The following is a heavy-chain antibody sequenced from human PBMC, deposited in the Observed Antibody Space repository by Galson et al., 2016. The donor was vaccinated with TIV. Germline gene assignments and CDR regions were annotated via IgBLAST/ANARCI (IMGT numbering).Heavy chain of an antibody. CDR2: ISGSGDST. CDR1: GFTFSTFA. D-gene: IGHD3-22*01. J-gene: IGHJ4*02. V-gene: IGHV3-23*01. Sequence: SLRLSCAASGFTFSTFAMSWVRQAPGKGLEWVSGISGSGDSTNYADSVKGRFTISRDNFKNTLYLLMNSLRADDTAVYYCAKSPAYYYASSGYYRTGDYYFDYWGQGTLVTVSS. CDR3: AKSPAYYYASSGYYRTGDYYFDY.